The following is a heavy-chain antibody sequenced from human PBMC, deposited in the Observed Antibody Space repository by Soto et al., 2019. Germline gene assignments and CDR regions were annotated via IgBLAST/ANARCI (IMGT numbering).Heavy chain of an antibody. CDR2: ISAYNGNT. D-gene: IGHD3-10*02. V-gene: IGHV1-18*01. J-gene: IGHJ4*02. CDR1: GYTFTTYG. CDR3: ARQEGHTEPMIGEFDF. Sequence: QVQLVQSGPEVKKPGASVMLSCKASGYTFTTYGVRWVRQAPGLGLEWMGWISAYNGNTNYAQKFHGRVTMTTDASANTAYLELRSLRSDDTAVYYCARQEGHTEPMIGEFDFWGQGTLVTVSS.